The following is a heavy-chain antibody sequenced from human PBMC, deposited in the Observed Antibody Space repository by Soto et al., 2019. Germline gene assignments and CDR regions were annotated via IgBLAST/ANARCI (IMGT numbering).Heavy chain of an antibody. CDR2: ISAYNGNT. Sequence: QVQLVQSGGEVKKPGASVKVSCKTSGYSFTTYGISWERQAPGQGLEWMGWISAYNGNTNYAQKLQDRVTMTTDTTTSTAYMELRSLISDDTAVYYCAREGPAPYYYYGMDGWGQGSTVTVSS. V-gene: IGHV1-18*01. J-gene: IGHJ6*02. CDR1: GYSFTTYG. CDR3: AREGPAPYYYYGMDG.